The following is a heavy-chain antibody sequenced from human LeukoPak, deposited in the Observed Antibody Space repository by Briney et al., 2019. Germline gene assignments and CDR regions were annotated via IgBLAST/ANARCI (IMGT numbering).Heavy chain of an antibody. V-gene: IGHV3-23*01. Sequence: GGSLRLSCAASGFTFSSYAMSWVRQAPGKGLEWVSAISGSGGSTYYADSVKGRLTISRDNSKNTLYLQMNSLRAEDTAVYYCAKASGGYFTQFDYWGQGTLVTVSS. CDR3: AKASGGYFTQFDY. D-gene: IGHD3-10*01. CDR1: GFTFSSYA. CDR2: ISGSGGST. J-gene: IGHJ4*02.